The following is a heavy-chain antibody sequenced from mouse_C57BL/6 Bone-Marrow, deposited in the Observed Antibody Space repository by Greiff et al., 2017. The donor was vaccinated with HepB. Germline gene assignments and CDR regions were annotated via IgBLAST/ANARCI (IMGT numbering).Heavy chain of an antibody. Sequence: QVQLQQPGAELVRPGSSVKLSCKASGYTFTSYWMDWVKQRPGQGLEWIGNIYPSDSETHYNQKFKDKATLTVDKSSSTAYMQLSSLTSEDSAVYYCALYYGSCFGYWGQGTTLTVSS. J-gene: IGHJ2*01. D-gene: IGHD2-2*01. CDR3: ALYYGSCFGY. V-gene: IGHV1-61*01. CDR2: IYPSDSET. CDR1: GYTFTSYW.